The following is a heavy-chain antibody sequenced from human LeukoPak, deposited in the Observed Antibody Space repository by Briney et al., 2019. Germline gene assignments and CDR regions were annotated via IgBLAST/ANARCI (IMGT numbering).Heavy chain of an antibody. CDR3: ARRLLWFGENWFDP. D-gene: IGHD3-10*01. V-gene: IGHV4-34*01. J-gene: IGHJ5*02. CDR2: INHSGST. Sequence: SETLSLTCAVYGGSFSGYYWSWIRQPPGKGLEWIGEINHSGSTNYNPSLKSRVTISVDTSKNQFSLKLSSVPAADTAVYYCARRLLWFGENWFDPWGQGTLVTVSS. CDR1: GGSFSGYY.